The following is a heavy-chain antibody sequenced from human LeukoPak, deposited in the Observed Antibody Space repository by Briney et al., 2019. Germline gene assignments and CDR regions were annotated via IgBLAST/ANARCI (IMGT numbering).Heavy chain of an antibody. CDR3: AREESYDYVWGSYHP. D-gene: IGHD3-16*02. CDR2: ISAYNGNT. V-gene: IGHV1-18*01. CDR1: GYTFTSYG. Sequence: ASVKVSCKASGYTFTSYGISWVRQAPGQGLDWMGWISAYNGNTNYAQKLQGRVTMTTDTSTSTAYMELRSLRSDDTAVYYCAREESYDYVWGSYHPWGQGTLVTVSS. J-gene: IGHJ5*02.